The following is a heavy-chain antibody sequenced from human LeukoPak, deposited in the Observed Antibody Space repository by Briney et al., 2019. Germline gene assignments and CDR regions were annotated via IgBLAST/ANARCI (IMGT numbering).Heavy chain of an antibody. D-gene: IGHD2-15*01. CDR3: AKGHAAVVVVAATFAFDI. V-gene: IGHV3-21*01. J-gene: IGHJ3*02. Sequence: GGSLRLSCAASGFTFSSYSMTWVRQAPGKGLEWVSSISSSSSYIYYADSVKGRFTISRDNAKNSLYLQMNSLRAEDTAVYYCAKGHAAVVVVAATFAFDIWGQGTMVTVSS. CDR1: GFTFSSYS. CDR2: ISSSSSYI.